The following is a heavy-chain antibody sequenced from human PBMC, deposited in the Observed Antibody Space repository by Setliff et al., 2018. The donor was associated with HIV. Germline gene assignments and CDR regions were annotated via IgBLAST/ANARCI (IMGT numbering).Heavy chain of an antibody. V-gene: IGHV1-2*02. Sequence: ASVKVSCKASGYTLSSHYIHWVRQAPGHRPEWVGWINPQTGGTNFAQKFHGRVTMTRDTSITTAYMELSSLRSDDTAIYYCARFAGGYFYIDFWGPGTLVTVSS. J-gene: IGHJ4*02. CDR3: ARFAGGYFYIDF. CDR1: GYTLSSHY. D-gene: IGHD5-18*01. CDR2: INPQTGGT.